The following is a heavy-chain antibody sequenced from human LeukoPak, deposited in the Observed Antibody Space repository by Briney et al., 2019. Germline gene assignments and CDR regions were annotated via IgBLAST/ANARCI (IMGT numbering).Heavy chain of an antibody. CDR1: GYTLTELS. CDR3: ATRGEPYRSGWFDAFHI. Sequence: ASVKVSCKVSGYTLTELSMHWVRQAPGKGLEWMGGFDPEDGETIYAQKFQGRVTMAEDTSTDTAYMELSSLRSEDTAVYYCATRGEPYRSGWFDAFHIWGQGTMVTVSS. V-gene: IGHV1-24*01. D-gene: IGHD6-19*01. CDR2: FDPEDGET. J-gene: IGHJ3*02.